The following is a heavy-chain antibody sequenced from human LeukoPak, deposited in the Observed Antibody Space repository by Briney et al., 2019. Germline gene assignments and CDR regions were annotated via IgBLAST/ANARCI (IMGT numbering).Heavy chain of an antibody. J-gene: IGHJ6*02. CDR2: LSGSGTST. D-gene: IGHD3-10*01. CDR1: GFTFSSYA. V-gene: IGHV3-23*01. CDR3: AKAALVRGVIIPYYYYSMDV. Sequence: GGSLRLSCAASGFTFSSYATSWVRQAPGKGLEWVSALSGSGTSTYHADSVKGRFTISRDNSKNTLYLQMNSLRAEDTAVYYCAKAALVRGVIIPYYYYSMDVWGQGTTVTVSS.